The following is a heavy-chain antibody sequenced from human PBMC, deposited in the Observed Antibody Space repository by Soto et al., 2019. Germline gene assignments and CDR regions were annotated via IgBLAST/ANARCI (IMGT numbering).Heavy chain of an antibody. CDR1: GGSSSGGGGS. CDR3: ARVPDR. V-gene: IGHV4-30-2*01. D-gene: IGHD2-2*01. Sequence: SQTLSLTCAVAGGSSSGGGGSWSWIRQPPGKGLEWIGYIYHSGSTYYNPSLKSRVTISVDRSKNQFSLKLSSVTAADTAVYYCARVPDRWGQGTLVTVS. J-gene: IGHJ5*02. CDR2: IYHSGST.